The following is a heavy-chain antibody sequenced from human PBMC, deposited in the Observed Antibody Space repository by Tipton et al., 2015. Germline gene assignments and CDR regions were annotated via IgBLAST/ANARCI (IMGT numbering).Heavy chain of an antibody. CDR3: ARDAGRYYDSSGLSWYFDL. CDR2: INHSGST. Sequence: TLSLTCTVSGGSVSSGTYYWSWIRQPPGKGLEWIGEINHSGSTNYNPSLKSRVTISVDTSKNQFSLKLSSVTAADTAVYYCARDAGRYYDSSGLSWYFDLWGRGTLVTVSS. CDR1: GGSVSSGTYY. D-gene: IGHD3-22*01. V-gene: IGHV4-61*01. J-gene: IGHJ2*01.